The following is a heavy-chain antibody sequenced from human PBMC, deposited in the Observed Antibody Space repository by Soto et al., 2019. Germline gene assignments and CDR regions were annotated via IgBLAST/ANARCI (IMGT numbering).Heavy chain of an antibody. Sequence: PGGSLRLSCAVSGFTVSNAWMSWVRQAPGKGLEWVGRFKSKSDGATIDYATPVKGRFTISRDDSQNTLYLQMNSLKTEDTAVYYCTKDPGGGVTPREVPYFWGQGTLVTV. CDR2: FKSKSDGATI. CDR1: GFTVSNAW. CDR3: TKDPGGGVTPREVPYF. V-gene: IGHV3-15*01. D-gene: IGHD2-8*01. J-gene: IGHJ4*02.